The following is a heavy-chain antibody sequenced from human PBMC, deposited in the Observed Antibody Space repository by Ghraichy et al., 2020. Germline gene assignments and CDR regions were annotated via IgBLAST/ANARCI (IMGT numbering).Heavy chain of an antibody. J-gene: IGHJ6*02. V-gene: IGHV3-53*01. CDR1: GFTVSDNY. CDR3: ARDASDYYYAMDV. CDR2: IYSGGST. Sequence: GGSLRLSCAASGFTVSDNYMSWVRQAPGRGLEWVSVIYSGGSTYYADSVKGRFIISRDNSKNTLYLQMNSLRPEDTAVYYCARDASDYYYAMDVWGQGTTVTVSS. D-gene: IGHD2-2*01.